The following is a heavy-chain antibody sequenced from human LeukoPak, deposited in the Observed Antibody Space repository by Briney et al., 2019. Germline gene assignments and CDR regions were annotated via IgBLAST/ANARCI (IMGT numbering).Heavy chain of an antibody. J-gene: IGHJ4*02. CDR1: GYTSTTYD. CDR3: ARVAGSIDY. Sequence: ASVKVSCKASGYTSTTYDTNWVRQATGQGLEWMGWTNPNSGHTGYAQKFQGRLTITRDTSISTAYMELSSLRSEDTAVYYCARVAGSIDYWGQGTLVTVSS. V-gene: IGHV1-8*03. CDR2: TNPNSGHT. D-gene: IGHD6-19*01.